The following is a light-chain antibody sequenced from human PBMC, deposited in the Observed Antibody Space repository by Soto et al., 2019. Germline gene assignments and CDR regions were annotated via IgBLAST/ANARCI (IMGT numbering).Light chain of an antibody. Sequence: QSALTQPPSASGSPGQSVTISCTGTSSDVSGYNYVSWYQHHPGKAPKLIIYEVTKRPSGVPDRFSGSKSGNTASLTVSGLQAEGEADYYCCSYADIIYVFGTGTKVTVL. J-gene: IGLJ1*01. V-gene: IGLV2-8*01. CDR3: CSYADIIYV. CDR1: SSDVSGYNY. CDR2: EVT.